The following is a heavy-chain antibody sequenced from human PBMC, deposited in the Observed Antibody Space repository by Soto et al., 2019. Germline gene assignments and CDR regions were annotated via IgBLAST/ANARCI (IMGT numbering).Heavy chain of an antibody. CDR1: GFTFSSYG. D-gene: IGHD4-17*01. V-gene: IGHV3-30*18. CDR2: ISYDGSNK. CDR3: AKGATYGAIDY. J-gene: IGHJ4*02. Sequence: PWGSLRLSCAASGFTFSSYGMHWVRQAPGKGLEWVAVISYDGSNKYYADSVKGRFTISRDNSKNTLYLQMNSLRAEDTAVYYCAKGATYGAIDYWGQGTLVTVSS.